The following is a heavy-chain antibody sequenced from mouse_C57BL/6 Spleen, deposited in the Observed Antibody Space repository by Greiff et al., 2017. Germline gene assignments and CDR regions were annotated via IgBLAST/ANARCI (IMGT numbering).Heavy chain of an antibody. V-gene: IGHV5-17*01. CDR3: ARGGTTVVGGFDY. CDR1: GFTFSDYG. CDR2: ISSGSSTI. D-gene: IGHD1-1*01. Sequence: EVQRVESGGGLVKPGGSLKLSCAAPGFTFSDYGMHWVRQAPEKGLEWVAYISSGSSTIYYADTVKGRFTISRDNAKNTLFLQMTSLRSEDTAMYYCARGGTTVVGGFDYWGQGTTLTVSS. J-gene: IGHJ2*01.